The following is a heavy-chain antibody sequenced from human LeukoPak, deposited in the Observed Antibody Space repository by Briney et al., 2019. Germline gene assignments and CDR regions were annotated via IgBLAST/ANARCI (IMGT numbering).Heavy chain of an antibody. CDR2: VSYSGSS. V-gene: IGHV4-59*08. Sequence: SETLSLTCNVSGGSISNYYWTWIRQPPGKRLEWIAYVSYSGSSSSNPSLESRITISVDMSKNQFSLRLSSVTASDTAVYYCARLQGRGDNYLDYWGQGTLVTVSS. CDR1: GGSISNYY. D-gene: IGHD7-27*01. J-gene: IGHJ4*02. CDR3: ARLQGRGDNYLDY.